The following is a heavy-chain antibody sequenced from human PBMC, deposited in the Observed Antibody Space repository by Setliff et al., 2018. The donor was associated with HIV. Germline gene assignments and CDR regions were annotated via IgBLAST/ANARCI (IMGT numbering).Heavy chain of an antibody. CDR2: ISYSGST. CDR1: GDSISRGGYY. J-gene: IGHJ6*03. Sequence: PSETLSLTCTVSGDSISRGGYYWSWIRQRPGGGLDWIGYISYSGSTFYNPSLKSRVTISLDTSYNQFSLKVKSVTAADTAVYYCATGRLYYYMDVWGKGTTFTVSS. V-gene: IGHV4-31*03. D-gene: IGHD1-1*01. CDR3: ATGRLYYYMDV.